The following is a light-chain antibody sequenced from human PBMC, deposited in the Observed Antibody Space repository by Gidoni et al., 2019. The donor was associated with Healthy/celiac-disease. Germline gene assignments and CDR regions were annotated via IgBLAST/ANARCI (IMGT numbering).Light chain of an antibody. Sequence: IQMTPSPSSLSASVGDRVTITCRASQSISSYLNWYQQKPGKAPKLLIYAASSWQSGVPSRFSGSGSGTDFTLTISSLQPEDFATDYCQQSYSTPPYTFXQXTKLEIK. CDR2: AAS. CDR3: QQSYSTPPYT. J-gene: IGKJ2*01. CDR1: QSISSY. V-gene: IGKV1-39*01.